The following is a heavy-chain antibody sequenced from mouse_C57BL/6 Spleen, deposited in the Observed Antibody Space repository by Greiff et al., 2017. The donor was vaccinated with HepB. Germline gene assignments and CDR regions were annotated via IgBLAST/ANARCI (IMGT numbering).Heavy chain of an antibody. CDR1: GYTFTDYN. V-gene: IGHV1-18*01. Sequence: VQLKQSGPELVKPGASVKIPCKASGYTFTDYNMDWVKQSHGKSLEWIGDINPNNGGTIYNQKFKGKATLTVDKSSSTAYMELRSLTSEDTAVYYCARDYYGSLDVWGTGTTVTVSS. D-gene: IGHD1-1*01. J-gene: IGHJ1*03. CDR2: INPNNGGT. CDR3: ARDYYGSLDV.